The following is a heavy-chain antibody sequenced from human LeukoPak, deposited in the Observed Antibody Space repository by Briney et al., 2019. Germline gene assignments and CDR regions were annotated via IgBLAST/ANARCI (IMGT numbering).Heavy chain of an antibody. CDR1: GYTFTSYG. J-gene: IGHJ4*02. V-gene: IGHV1-18*01. CDR2: IGAYNGNT. D-gene: IGHD3-16*01. Sequence: ASVKVSCKASGYTFTSYGISWVRQAPGQGLEWMGWIGAYNGNTNYAQKLQGRVTMTTDTSTSTAYMELRSLRSDDTAVYYCARDFYYDYVWGSFDYWGQGTLVTVSS. CDR3: ARDFYYDYVWGSFDY.